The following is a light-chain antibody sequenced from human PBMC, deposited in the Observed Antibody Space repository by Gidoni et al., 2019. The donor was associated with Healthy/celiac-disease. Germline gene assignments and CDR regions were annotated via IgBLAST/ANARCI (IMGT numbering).Light chain of an antibody. J-gene: IGKJ2*01. CDR2: GAS. V-gene: IGKV3-15*01. CDR1: QSVSSN. CDR3: QQYNNWPLYT. Sequence: PGERATLSCRASQSVSSNLAWYQQKPGQAPRLLIYGASTRATGIPARFSGSGSGTEFTLTISSLPSEDFAVYYCQQYNNWPLYTFGQGTKLEIK.